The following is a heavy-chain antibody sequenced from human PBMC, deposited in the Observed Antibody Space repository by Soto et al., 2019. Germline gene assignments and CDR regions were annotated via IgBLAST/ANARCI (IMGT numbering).Heavy chain of an antibody. Sequence: SETLSLTCTVSDDSISGSSYYWGWIRQPPGKGMEWIGNIHYSGTTYSNPSLGSRVTLSVDPSKNQFSLRLSSVTAAYTAVYYWARPIGGRFTLTRYDHWRQGTLVTLSS. J-gene: IGHJ4*02. CDR1: DDSISGSSYY. CDR3: ARPIGGRFTLTRYDH. D-gene: IGHD3-16*01. V-gene: IGHV4-39*01. CDR2: IHYSGTT.